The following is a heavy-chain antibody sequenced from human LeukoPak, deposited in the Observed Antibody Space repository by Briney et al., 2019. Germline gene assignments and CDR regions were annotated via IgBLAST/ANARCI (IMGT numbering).Heavy chain of an antibody. CDR3: ARVDSSGWYYYYGMDV. CDR2: TNSDGSST. J-gene: IGHJ6*04. V-gene: IGHV3-74*01. CDR1: GFTFSSYW. D-gene: IGHD6-19*01. Sequence: GGSLRLSCAASGFTFSSYWMHWVRQAPGKGLVWVSRTNSDGSSTSYADSVKGRFTISRDNAKNTLYLQMNSLRAEDTAVYYCARVDSSGWYYYYGMDVWGKGTTVTVSS.